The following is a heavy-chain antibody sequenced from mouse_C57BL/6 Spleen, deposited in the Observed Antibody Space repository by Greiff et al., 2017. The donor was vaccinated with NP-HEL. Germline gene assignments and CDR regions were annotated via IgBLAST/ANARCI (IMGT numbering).Heavy chain of an antibody. J-gene: IGHJ2*01. Sequence: QVQLKQPGAELVKPGASVKLSCKASGYTFTSYWMHWVKQRPGQGLEWIGMIHPNSGSTNYNEKFKSKATLTVAKSSSTAYMQLSGLTAEDCAVYYCARSITRVVAGAICYWGQGTTLTVSS. CDR3: ARSITRVVAGAICY. D-gene: IGHD1-1*01. CDR2: IHPNSGST. V-gene: IGHV1-64*01. CDR1: GYTFTSYW.